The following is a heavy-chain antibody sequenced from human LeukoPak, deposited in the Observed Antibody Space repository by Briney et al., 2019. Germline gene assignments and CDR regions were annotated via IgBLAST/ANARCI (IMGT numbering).Heavy chain of an antibody. Sequence: ASVKVSCKASGYTFTSYYMHWVRQAPGQGLEWMGWINPNSGGTNYAQKFQGRVTMTRDTSISTAYMELSRLRSDDTAVYYCARFFLYGDHFDYWGQGTLVTVSS. D-gene: IGHD4-17*01. CDR3: ARFFLYGDHFDY. CDR2: INPNSGGT. CDR1: GYTFTSYY. V-gene: IGHV1-2*02. J-gene: IGHJ4*02.